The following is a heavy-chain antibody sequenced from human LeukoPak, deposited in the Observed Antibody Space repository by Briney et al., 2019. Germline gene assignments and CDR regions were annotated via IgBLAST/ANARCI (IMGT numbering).Heavy chain of an antibody. CDR1: GFTFSSYW. CDR2: IKQDGSEK. J-gene: IGHJ6*02. Sequence: GGSLRLSCAASGFTFSSYWMSWVRQAPGKGLEWVANIKQDGSEKYYVDSVKGRFTISRDNAKNSLYLQMNSLRAEDAAVYYCARDRSYSNLRYYYGMDVWGQGTTVTVSS. CDR3: ARDRSYSNLRYYYGMDV. V-gene: IGHV3-7*03. D-gene: IGHD4-11*01.